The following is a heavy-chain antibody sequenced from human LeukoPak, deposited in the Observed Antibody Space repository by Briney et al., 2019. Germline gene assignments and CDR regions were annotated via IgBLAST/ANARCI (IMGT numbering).Heavy chain of an antibody. CDR2: ISGYNGNT. J-gene: IGHJ3*02. V-gene: IGHV1-18*01. CDR3: ARGGGYDSSGPEAFDI. Sequence: ASVKVSCKASGYTFISYGINWVRQAPGQGLEWMGWISGYNGNTSYAQKLQGRVTMTTDTSTSTAYMELSSLRSEDTAVYYCARGGGYDSSGPEAFDIWGQGTMVTVSS. D-gene: IGHD3-22*01. CDR1: GYTFISYG.